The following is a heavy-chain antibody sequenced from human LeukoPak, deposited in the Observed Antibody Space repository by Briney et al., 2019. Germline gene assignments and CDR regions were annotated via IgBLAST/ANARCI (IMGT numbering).Heavy chain of an antibody. D-gene: IGHD6-25*01. CDR3: AKAPGDFGAHSNGGFDI. V-gene: IGHV4-30-2*01. CDR1: GGSITSGGYS. Sequence: SQTLSLTCAVSGGSITSGGYSWSWIRQPPGKGLGWIGHISHCGSTFYTSSLKGRVNISVDRSKNQFSLKLNSVTGADTAVYFCAKAPGDFGAHSNGGFDIWGQGTMVTVSS. CDR2: ISHCGST. J-gene: IGHJ3*02.